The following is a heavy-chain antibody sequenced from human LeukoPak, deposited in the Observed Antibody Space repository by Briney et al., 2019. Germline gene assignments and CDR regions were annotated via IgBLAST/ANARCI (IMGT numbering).Heavy chain of an antibody. Sequence: SETLSLTCTVSGGSISSSSYYWGWIRQPPGKGLEWIGSIYYSGSTYYNPSLKSRVTISVDTSKNQFSLKLSSVTAADTAVYYCARLGASDYWGQGTLVIVSS. CDR1: GGSISSSSYY. V-gene: IGHV4-39*07. CDR3: ARLGASDY. J-gene: IGHJ4*02. D-gene: IGHD1-26*01. CDR2: IYYSGST.